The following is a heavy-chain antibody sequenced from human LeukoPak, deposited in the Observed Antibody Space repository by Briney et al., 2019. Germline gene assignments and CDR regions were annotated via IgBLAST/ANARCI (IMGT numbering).Heavy chain of an antibody. CDR3: ARDGLYCTNGVCYYFDY. V-gene: IGHV4-39*07. CDR2: IYYSGTT. CDR1: GGSISSSPYY. J-gene: IGHJ4*02. D-gene: IGHD2-8*01. Sequence: SETLSLTCTVSGGSISSSPYYWGWIRQPPGKGLEWIGSIYYSGTTHYNPSLESRVTISVDTSKNQFSLKLSSVTAADTAVYYCARDGLYCTNGVCYYFDYWGQGTLVTVPS.